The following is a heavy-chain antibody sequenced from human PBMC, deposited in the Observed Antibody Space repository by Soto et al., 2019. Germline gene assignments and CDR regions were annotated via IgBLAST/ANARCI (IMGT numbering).Heavy chain of an antibody. Sequence: SVKVSCKASGVTFSSYAISWVRQAPGQGLEWMGGIIPIFGTANYAQKFQGRVTITADESTSTAYMELSSLRSEDTAVYYCARDCSSTSCQMGYYYGMDVWGQGTTVTV. V-gene: IGHV1-69*13. CDR2: IIPIFGTA. J-gene: IGHJ6*02. CDR1: GVTFSSYA. CDR3: ARDCSSTSCQMGYYYGMDV. D-gene: IGHD2-2*01.